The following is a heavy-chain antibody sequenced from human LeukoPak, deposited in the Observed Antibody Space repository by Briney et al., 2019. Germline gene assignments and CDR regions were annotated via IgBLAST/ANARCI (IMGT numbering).Heavy chain of an antibody. CDR1: GGSISSGGYS. Sequence: PSQTLSLTCAVSGGSISSGGYSWSWLRQPPGKGLERNGYIYHSESTYYNPSLKSRVTITVDRSKNQFSLKQSSVTAADTAVYYCARGKNSYGLDYWGQGTLVTVSS. CDR2: IYHSEST. V-gene: IGHV4-30-2*01. D-gene: IGHD5-18*01. CDR3: ARGKNSYGLDY. J-gene: IGHJ4*02.